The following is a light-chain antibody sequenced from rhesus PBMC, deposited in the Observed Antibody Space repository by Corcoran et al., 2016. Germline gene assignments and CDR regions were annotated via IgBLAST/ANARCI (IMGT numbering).Light chain of an antibody. CDR2: DAS. CDR3: QQYNNWWT. J-gene: IGKJ1*01. Sequence: ETVVTQSPATLSLSPGERATLSCRASQSVGSNLAWYQPKPGQAPKLLIYDASSRDTGIPDRFSGSGSGTEFTLTISSLETEDVGVYYCQQYNNWWTFGQGTKVEIK. CDR1: QSVGSN. V-gene: IGKV3-42*02.